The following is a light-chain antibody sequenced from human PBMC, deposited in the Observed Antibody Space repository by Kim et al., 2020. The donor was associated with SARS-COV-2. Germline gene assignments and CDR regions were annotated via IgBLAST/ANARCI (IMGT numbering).Light chain of an antibody. CDR1: GLKNYY. CDR2: GKN. CDR3: NSRDSSGNHLKV. J-gene: IGLJ3*02. V-gene: IGLV3-19*01. Sequence: GQTFRSTCQGDGLKNYYATCYQQKQGQAPVLVIYGKNNRPSGIPDRFSGFSSGNTASLTITGAQAEDEADYYCNSRDSSGNHLKVFGGGTQLTVL.